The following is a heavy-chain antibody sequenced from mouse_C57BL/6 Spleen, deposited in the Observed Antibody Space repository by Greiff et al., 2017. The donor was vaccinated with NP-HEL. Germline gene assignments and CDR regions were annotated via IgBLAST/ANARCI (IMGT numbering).Heavy chain of an antibody. D-gene: IGHD2-4*01. J-gene: IGHJ3*01. V-gene: IGHV1-52*01. CDR2: IDPSDSET. CDR3: ARPYDYDGSWFAY. Sequence: QVQLKQPGAELVRPGSSVKLSCKASGYTFTSYWMHWVKQRPIQGLEWIGNIDPSDSETHYNQKFKDKATLTVDKSSSTAYMQLSSLTSEDSAVYYCARPYDYDGSWFAYWGQGTLVTVSA. CDR1: GYTFTSYW.